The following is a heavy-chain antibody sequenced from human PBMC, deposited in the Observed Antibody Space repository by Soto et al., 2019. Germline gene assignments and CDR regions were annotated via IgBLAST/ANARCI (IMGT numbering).Heavy chain of an antibody. V-gene: IGHV3-49*03. Sequence: PGGPLRLSCTASGLTFGDYAMSWFRQAPGKGLEWVGFIRSDAYGGTTEYAASVKGRFTISRDDSTSIAYLQMNSVKTEDTAVYYCTRQTLTTVTVWFDPWGQGTRVTVPS. CDR2: IRSDAYGGTT. CDR1: GLTFGDYA. D-gene: IGHD4-17*01. CDR3: TRQTLTTVTVWFDP. J-gene: IGHJ5*02.